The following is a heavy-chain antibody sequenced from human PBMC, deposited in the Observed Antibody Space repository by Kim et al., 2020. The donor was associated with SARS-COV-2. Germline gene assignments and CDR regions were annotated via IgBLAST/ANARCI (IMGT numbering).Heavy chain of an antibody. J-gene: IGHJ3*02. D-gene: IGHD2-2*01. CDR2: TYYRSKWYN. CDR3: AGRSSTTFDI. V-gene: IGHV6-1*01. Sequence: SQTLSLTCVISGDSVSSNTAACNWIRQSPSRGLEWLGRTYYRSKWYNEYAVSLKSRITINSDTSKNQLSLQLNSVTPEDTAVYYCAGRSSTTFDIWGQGTMVTVSS. CDR1: GDSVSSNTAA.